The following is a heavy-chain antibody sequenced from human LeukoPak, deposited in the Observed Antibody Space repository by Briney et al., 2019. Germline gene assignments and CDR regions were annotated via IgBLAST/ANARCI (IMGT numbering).Heavy chain of an antibody. V-gene: IGHV3-72*01. J-gene: IGHJ4*01. D-gene: IGHD3-10*01. CDR2: PRDKGNGYTT. CDR1: GFTFSDHY. CDR3: TKLARAPRDFDY. Sequence: PGGSLRLSCAASGFTFSDHYIDWVRQAPGKGLEWVGRPRDKGNGYTTAYAASVRGRFTISRDDSKNSLYLQMNSLKIEDTAVYYCTKLARAPRDFDYWGQGTLVTVSS.